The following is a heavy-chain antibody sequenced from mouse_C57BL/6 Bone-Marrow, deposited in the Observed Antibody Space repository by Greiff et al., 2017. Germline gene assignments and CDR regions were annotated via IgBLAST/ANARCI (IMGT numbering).Heavy chain of an antibody. V-gene: IGHV1-64*01. CDR1: GYTFTSYW. J-gene: IGHJ2*01. CDR3: AREKSYGNYYVDS. Sequence: QVQLQQPGAELVKPGASVKLSCKASGYTFTSYWMHWVKQRPGQGLEWIGMIHPNSGSTNYNEKFKSKATLTVDKSSSTAYMQLSSLTSEDSAVYYCAREKSYGNYYVDSWGQGTTLTVSS. CDR2: IHPNSGST. D-gene: IGHD2-1*01.